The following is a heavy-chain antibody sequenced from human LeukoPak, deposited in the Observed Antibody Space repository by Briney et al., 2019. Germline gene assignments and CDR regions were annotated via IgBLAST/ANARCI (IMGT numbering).Heavy chain of an antibody. Sequence: PGGSLRLSCTASGFSVSSNFMSWVRQAPGKGLEWVANINQDGSEKYYVDSLKGRFTISRDNAKNSLYLLVNSPRAEDTAVYFCARDRYFHDSAGAYYFDYWGQGTLVTVSS. CDR2: INQDGSEK. D-gene: IGHD3-22*01. CDR3: ARDRYFHDSAGAYYFDY. CDR1: GFSVSSNF. J-gene: IGHJ4*02. V-gene: IGHV3-7*05.